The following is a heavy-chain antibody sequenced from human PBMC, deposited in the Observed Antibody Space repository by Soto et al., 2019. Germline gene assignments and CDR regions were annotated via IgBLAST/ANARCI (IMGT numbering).Heavy chain of an antibody. J-gene: IGHJ6*02. CDR2: ISYDGSNK. Sequence: QVQLVESGGGVVQPGRSLRLSCTASGFTFSSYAMNWVRQAPGQGLEWVAVISYDGSNKYYADSVKGRFTIPRDNSKNTLYLQMNSLRAEDTAVYYCARDLTPRAYYFYGMDVWGQGTTVTVSS. CDR3: ARDLTPRAYYFYGMDV. V-gene: IGHV3-30-3*01. CDR1: GFTFSSYA. D-gene: IGHD7-27*01.